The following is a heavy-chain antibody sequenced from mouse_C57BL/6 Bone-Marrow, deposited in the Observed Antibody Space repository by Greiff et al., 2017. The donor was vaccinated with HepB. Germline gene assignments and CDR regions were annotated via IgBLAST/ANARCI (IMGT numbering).Heavy chain of an antibody. J-gene: IGHJ2*01. Sequence: QVQLQQSGAELAKPGASVKLSCKASGYTFTSYWMHWVKQRPGQGLEWIGYINPSSGYTKYNQKFKDKATLTADKSSSTAYMQLSSLTYDVSAVYYCARDYYGHYFDYWGQGTTLTVSS. D-gene: IGHD1-2*01. V-gene: IGHV1-7*01. CDR1: GYTFTSYW. CDR3: ARDYYGHYFDY. CDR2: INPSSGYT.